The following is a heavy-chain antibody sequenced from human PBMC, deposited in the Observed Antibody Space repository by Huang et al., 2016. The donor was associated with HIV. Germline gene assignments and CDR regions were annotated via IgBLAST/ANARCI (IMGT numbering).Heavy chain of an antibody. D-gene: IGHD3-10*01. V-gene: IGHV1-8*01. Sequence: QIQLAQSGAEVKKPGASVKVSCKASGYTFTNYDINWGRQASGQGREWIGWMNPKSGNVGYTKKFQGRVAILRNSSINTSYLEVTSLTSEDTAVYYCARGFGINYNHEAFDVWGQGTMVTVSS. CDR1: GYTFTNYD. CDR2: MNPKSGNV. J-gene: IGHJ3*01. CDR3: ARGFGINYNHEAFDV.